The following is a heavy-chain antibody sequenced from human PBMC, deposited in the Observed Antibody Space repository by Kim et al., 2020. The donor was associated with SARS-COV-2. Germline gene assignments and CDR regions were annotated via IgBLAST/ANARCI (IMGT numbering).Heavy chain of an antibody. CDR2: ISYDGSNK. CDR3: AKVLVPAAMPVLGYGMDV. V-gene: IGHV3-30*18. CDR1: GFTFSSYG. J-gene: IGHJ6*02. D-gene: IGHD2-2*01. Sequence: GGSLRLSCAASGFTFSSYGMHWVRQAPGKGLEWVAVISYDGSNKYYADSVKGRFTISRDNSKNTLYLQMNSLRAEDTAVYYCAKVLVPAAMPVLGYGMDVWGQGTTVTVSS.